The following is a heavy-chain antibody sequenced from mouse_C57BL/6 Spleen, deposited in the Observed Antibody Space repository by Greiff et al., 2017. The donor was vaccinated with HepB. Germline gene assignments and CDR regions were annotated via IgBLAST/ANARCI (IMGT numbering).Heavy chain of an antibody. CDR3: ARGDYDGDWYFDV. J-gene: IGHJ1*03. CDR1: GYAFSSYW. CDR2: IYPGDGDT. V-gene: IGHV1-80*01. D-gene: IGHD2-4*01. Sequence: QVQLQQSGAELVKPGASVKISCKASGYAFSSYWMNWVKQRPGKGLEWIGQIYPGDGDTNYNGKFKGKATLTADKSSSTAYMQLSSLTSEDSAVYFCARGDYDGDWYFDVWGTGTTVTVSS.